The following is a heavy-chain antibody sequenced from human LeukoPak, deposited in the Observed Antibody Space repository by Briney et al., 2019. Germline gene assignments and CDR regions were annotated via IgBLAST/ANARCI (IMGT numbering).Heavy chain of an antibody. V-gene: IGHV3-9*01. Sequence: GRSLRLSCAASGFTFDDYAMHWVRQAPGKGLEWVSGISWNSGSIGYADSVKGRFTISRDNAKNSLYLQMNSLRAEDTALYYCAKDIHDYGGNSGGFDYWGQGTLVTVSS. CDR3: AKDIHDYGGNSGGFDY. D-gene: IGHD4-23*01. CDR1: GFTFDDYA. CDR2: ISWNSGSI. J-gene: IGHJ4*02.